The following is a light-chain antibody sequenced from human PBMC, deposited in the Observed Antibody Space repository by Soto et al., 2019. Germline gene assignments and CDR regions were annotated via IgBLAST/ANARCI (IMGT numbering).Light chain of an antibody. CDR3: QQYNNWPPWT. CDR2: GAS. V-gene: IGKV3-15*01. CDR1: QSVSSN. J-gene: IGKJ1*01. Sequence: EIVMTQSPATLSVSPGERATLSCRASQSVSSNLAWYQQKPGRAPRLLIYGASTRATGIPARFSGSGSGTEFILTISSLQSEDFVVYYCQQYNNWPPWTFGQGTKVEIK.